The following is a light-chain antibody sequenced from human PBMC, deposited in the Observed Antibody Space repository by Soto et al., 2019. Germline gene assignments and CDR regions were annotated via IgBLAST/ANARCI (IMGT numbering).Light chain of an antibody. CDR1: SSDVGAYNF. Sequence: QSALTQPASVSGSPGQSISISCTGTSSDVGAYNFVSWYQQHPGKAPKLMIYEVSNRPSGVSNRFSGSKSRNTASLTISGLQAEDEADYYCSSYTSSSTLVFGSGTKVTVL. CDR2: EVS. CDR3: SSYTSSSTLV. V-gene: IGLV2-14*01. J-gene: IGLJ1*01.